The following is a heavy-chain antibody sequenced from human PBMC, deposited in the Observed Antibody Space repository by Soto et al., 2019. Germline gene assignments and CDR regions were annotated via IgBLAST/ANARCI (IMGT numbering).Heavy chain of an antibody. CDR3: VKTRGWNYNFDY. CDR1: GFTFEDFD. CDR2: ITWNNDRI. D-gene: IGHD1-7*01. V-gene: IGHV3-9*01. J-gene: IGHJ4*01. Sequence: EVQLIESGGGLVQPGRSLRLSCAASGFTFEDFDMHWVRQPPGKGLEWVSTITWNNDRIAYADSVKGRVSISRDNAKKSLYLQMIRLRPEDTGLYYCVKTRGWNYNFDYRGHGTLVTVSS.